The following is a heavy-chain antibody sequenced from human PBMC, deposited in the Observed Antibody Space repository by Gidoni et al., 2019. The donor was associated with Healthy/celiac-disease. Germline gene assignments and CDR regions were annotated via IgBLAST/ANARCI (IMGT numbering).Heavy chain of an antibody. CDR3: VKDREMATIIGWFDP. V-gene: IGHV3-23*01. D-gene: IGHD5-12*01. Sequence: EVQLLESGGGMVQTGGSLRLPCKASGFILRIYAMSWVRQAPGKGRHWVSAIGGGGYSTYSADSVKGRFTISRANSKNTLYLQMNSLRAEDTAVYYCVKDREMATIIGWFDPWGQGTLVTVSS. CDR2: IGGGGYST. CDR1: GFILRIYA. J-gene: IGHJ5*02.